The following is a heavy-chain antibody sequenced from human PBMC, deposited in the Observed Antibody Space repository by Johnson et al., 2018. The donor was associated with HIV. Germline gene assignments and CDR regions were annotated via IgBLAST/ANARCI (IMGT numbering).Heavy chain of an antibody. CDR2: IYSGGST. D-gene: IGHD3-10*01. V-gene: IGHV3-66*02. Sequence: VQLVESGGGVVQPGGSLRLSCAASGFTVSSNYISWVRQAPGKGLEWVSVIYSGGSTYYTDSVKGRFTISRDNSKNTLYLQMNSLRAEDTAVYYCARDRSGRGVPIYWGQGTMVTVSS. CDR1: GFTVSSNY. J-gene: IGHJ3*01. CDR3: ARDRSGRGVPIY.